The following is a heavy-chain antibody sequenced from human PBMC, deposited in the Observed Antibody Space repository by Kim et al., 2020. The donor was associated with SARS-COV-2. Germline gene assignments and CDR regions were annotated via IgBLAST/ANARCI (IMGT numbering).Heavy chain of an antibody. CDR1: GFTFSSYD. CDR2: IGTAGDT. D-gene: IGHD2-2*01. Sequence: GGSLRLSCAASGFTFSSYDMHWVRQATGKGLEWVSAIGTAGDTYYPGSVKGRFTISRENAKNSLYLQMNSLRAGDTAVYYCARVCSSTSCRPAGYYGMDVWGQGTTVTVSS. CDR3: ARVCSSTSCRPAGYYGMDV. V-gene: IGHV3-13*01. J-gene: IGHJ6*02.